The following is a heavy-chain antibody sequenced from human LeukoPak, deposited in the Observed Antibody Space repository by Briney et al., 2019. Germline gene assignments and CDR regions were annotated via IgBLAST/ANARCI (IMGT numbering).Heavy chain of an antibody. CDR1: GFTFSSYA. CDR3: ARERGRGRDSPWFDY. D-gene: IGHD1-26*01. CDR2: ISGSGDST. J-gene: IGHJ4*02. V-gene: IGHV3-23*01. Sequence: PGGSLRLSCAASGFTFSSYAMTWVHQAPGKGLEWVSTISGSGDSTYYADSVKGRFTISRDNSKNTLDLQMTGLRAEDTAVYYCARERGRGRDSPWFDYWGQGTLVTVSS.